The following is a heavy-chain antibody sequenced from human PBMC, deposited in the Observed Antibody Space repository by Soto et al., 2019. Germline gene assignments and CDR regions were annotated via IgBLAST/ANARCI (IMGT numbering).Heavy chain of an antibody. CDR3: ARAEKYYYDSSGFDY. V-gene: IGHV3-11*06. CDR2: ISSSSSYT. D-gene: IGHD3-22*01. CDR1: GFTFSDYY. J-gene: IGHJ4*02. Sequence: PGGSLRLSCAASGFTFSDYYMSWIRQAPGKGLEWVSYISSSSSYTNYADSVKGRLTISRDNAKNTLFLQMSSLRAEDTAVYYCARAEKYYYDSSGFDYWGQGTPVTVSS.